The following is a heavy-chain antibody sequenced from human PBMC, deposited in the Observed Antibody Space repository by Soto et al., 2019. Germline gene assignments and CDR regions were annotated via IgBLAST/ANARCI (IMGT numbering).Heavy chain of an antibody. J-gene: IGHJ4*02. CDR2: INHSGST. V-gene: IGHV4-34*01. D-gene: IGHD2-2*01. Sequence: SETLSLTCAVYGGSFSGYYWSWIRQPPGKGLEWIGEINHSGSTNYNPSLKSRVTISVDTSKNQFSLKLSSVTAADTAVYYCARVRLKYCSSTSCYANYFDYWGQGTLVTVSS. CDR1: GGSFSGYY. CDR3: ARVRLKYCSSTSCYANYFDY.